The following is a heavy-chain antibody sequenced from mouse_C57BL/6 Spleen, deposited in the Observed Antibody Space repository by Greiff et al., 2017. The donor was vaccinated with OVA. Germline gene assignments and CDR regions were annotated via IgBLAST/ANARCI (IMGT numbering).Heavy chain of an antibody. CDR3: ARTYDYDVGFAY. CDR2: IDPSDSYT. D-gene: IGHD2-4*01. V-gene: IGHV1-69*01. Sequence: VQLQQPGAELVMPGASVKLSCKASGYTFTSYWMPWVKQRPGQGLEWIGEIDPSDSYTNYNQKFKGKSTLTVDKSSSTAYMQLSSLTSEDSAVYYCARTYDYDVGFAYWGQGPLVTVSA. J-gene: IGHJ3*01. CDR1: GYTFTSYW.